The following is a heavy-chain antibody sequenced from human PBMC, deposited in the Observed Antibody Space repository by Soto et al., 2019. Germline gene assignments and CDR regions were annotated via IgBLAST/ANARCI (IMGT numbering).Heavy chain of an antibody. D-gene: IGHD2-15*01. J-gene: IGHJ5*02. Sequence: GASVKGSWEEFWNTFTSYAMHWGRQAPGQKLEWMGWINAGNGNTKYSQKFQGRVTITRDTSASTAYMELSSLGSEDTAVYYCARDRHIVVVVAANYNWFDPWGQGTLVTVSS. V-gene: IGHV1-3*01. CDR3: ARDRHIVVVVAANYNWFDP. CDR1: WNTFTSYA. CDR2: INAGNGNT.